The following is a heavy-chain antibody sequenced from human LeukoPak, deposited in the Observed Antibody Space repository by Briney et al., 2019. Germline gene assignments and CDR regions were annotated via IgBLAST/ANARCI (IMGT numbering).Heavy chain of an antibody. CDR2: IKSKTDGGTT. D-gene: IGHD3-22*01. CDR3: TTDWITMIVVVKVHFDY. J-gene: IGHJ4*02. Sequence: GGSLRLSCAASGFTFSNAWMSWVRHPPGKGREWFGRIKSKTDGGTTDYAAPVKGRFTISRDDSKNTLYLQINSLKTEDTAVYYCTTDWITMIVVVKVHFDYWGQGTLVTVSS. CDR1: GFTFSNAW. V-gene: IGHV3-15*01.